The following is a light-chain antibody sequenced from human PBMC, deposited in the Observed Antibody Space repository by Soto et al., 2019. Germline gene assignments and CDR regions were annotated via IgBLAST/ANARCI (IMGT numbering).Light chain of an antibody. CDR2: GAS. J-gene: IGKJ1*01. Sequence: EIVMTQSPATLSVSPGERATLSCRASQSVSSNLAWFQQKPGQAPRLLIYGASTRDTGISARFSGSGSGTEFTLTISSLQSGDFAVYYCQQYGSSPGTFGQGTKVDIK. V-gene: IGKV3-15*01. CDR1: QSVSSN. CDR3: QQYGSSPGT.